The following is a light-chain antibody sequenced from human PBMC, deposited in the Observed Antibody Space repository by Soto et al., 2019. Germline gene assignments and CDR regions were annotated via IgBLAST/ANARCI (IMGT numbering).Light chain of an antibody. CDR1: QSVNSY. CDR2: GAS. V-gene: IGKV3-20*01. CDR3: QKYCDSRA. J-gene: IGKJ1*01. Sequence: EIVLTQSPGTLSLSPGERATLSCRASQSVNSYLAWYQQKPGQAPRLLIYGASSRVTGIPDRFSGSGSGSDFTLTSRNLESVEFAVCYCQKYCDSRAFGQGTKVEIK.